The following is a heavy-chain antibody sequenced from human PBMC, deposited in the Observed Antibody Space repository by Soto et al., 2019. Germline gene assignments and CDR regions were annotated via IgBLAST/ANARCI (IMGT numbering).Heavy chain of an antibody. Sequence: QVQLQESGPGLVKPSETLSLTCTVSGDSISGGSSFWSWIRQPPGKGLEWIANVYYSGSSYYNPSPKSRLTLAVDTTKNQFALQLKSMTAADTAVYYCAKLSCTSSTCYFPGWFDPWGQGTLVTVS. V-gene: IGHV4-31*03. CDR3: AKLSCTSSTCYFPGWFDP. J-gene: IGHJ5*02. CDR2: VYYSGSS. D-gene: IGHD2-2*01. CDR1: GDSISGGSSF.